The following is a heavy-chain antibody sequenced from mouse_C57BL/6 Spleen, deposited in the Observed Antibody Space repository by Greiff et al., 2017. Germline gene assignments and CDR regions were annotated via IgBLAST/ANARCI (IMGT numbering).Heavy chain of an antibody. CDR1: GYTFTDYY. D-gene: IGHD2-3*01. J-gene: IGHJ2*01. Sequence: VQLQQSGPELVKPGASVKISCKASGYTFTDYYMNWVKQSHGKSLEWIGDINPNNGGTSYNQKFKGKATLTVDKSSSTAYMELRSLTSEDSAVYYCARPYDGHYGGYYFDDWGRGTTLTVSS. CDR2: INPNNGGT. V-gene: IGHV1-26*01. CDR3: ARPYDGHYGGYYFDD.